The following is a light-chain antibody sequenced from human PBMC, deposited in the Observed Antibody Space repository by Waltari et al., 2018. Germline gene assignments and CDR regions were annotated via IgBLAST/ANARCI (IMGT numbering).Light chain of an antibody. CDR1: QDINSH. CDR3: QQLDTYPLT. Sequence: DIQLNQSPSFLSASVGDRVTITCRASQDINSHLAWYQLRAGKAPKFLISAAPTLQSGVPSRFSGSGSGTDFTLTIRSLQPEDFATYCQQLDTYPLTFGGGTKV. J-gene: IGKJ4*01. V-gene: IGKV1-9*01. CDR2: AAP.